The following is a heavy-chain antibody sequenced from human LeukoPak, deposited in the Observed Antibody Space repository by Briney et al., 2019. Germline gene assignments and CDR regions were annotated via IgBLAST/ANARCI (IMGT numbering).Heavy chain of an antibody. Sequence: GGSLRLSCAASGFTFSSYGMHWVRQAPGKGLEWVAFIRYDGSNKYYADSVKGRLTISRDNSKNTLYLQMNSLRAEDTAVYYCAKDWYSSGYRIDYWGQGTLVTVSS. J-gene: IGHJ4*02. CDR3: AKDWYSSGYRIDY. V-gene: IGHV3-30*02. CDR1: GFTFSSYG. CDR2: IRYDGSNK. D-gene: IGHD3-22*01.